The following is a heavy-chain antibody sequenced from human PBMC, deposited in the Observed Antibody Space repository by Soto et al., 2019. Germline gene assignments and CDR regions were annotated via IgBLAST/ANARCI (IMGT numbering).Heavy chain of an antibody. Sequence: PSETLSLTRTVAGGSISSYDWIWIRQPPGKGLEWIGYIYYSGSTNYNPSLKSRVTISVDTSKNQFSLKLSSVTAADTAVYYCASSWFGELNWFDPWGQGTLVTVSS. CDR2: IYYSGST. V-gene: IGHV4-59*01. CDR1: GGSISSYD. CDR3: ASSWFGELNWFDP. J-gene: IGHJ5*02. D-gene: IGHD3-10*01.